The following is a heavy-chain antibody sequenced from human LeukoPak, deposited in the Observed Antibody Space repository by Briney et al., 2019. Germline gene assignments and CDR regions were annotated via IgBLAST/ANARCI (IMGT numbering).Heavy chain of an antibody. J-gene: IGHJ4*02. Sequence: PSETLSLTCTVSGDSISTSNSYWGWIRQPPGKGLEWIGEINHSGSTNYNPSLKSRVTISVDTSKNQFSLNLTSVTAADTAVYYCARAMSIAARLQTIFDYWGQGTLVTVSS. D-gene: IGHD6-6*01. CDR1: GDSISTSNSY. CDR3: ARAMSIAARLQTIFDY. V-gene: IGHV4-39*07. CDR2: INHSGST.